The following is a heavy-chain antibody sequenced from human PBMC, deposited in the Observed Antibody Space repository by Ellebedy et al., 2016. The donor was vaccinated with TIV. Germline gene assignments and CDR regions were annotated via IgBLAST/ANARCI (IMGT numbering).Heavy chain of an antibody. V-gene: IGHV1-69*04. CDR1: GETLSSYG. Sequence: AASVKVSCKASGETLSSYGFSWVRQAPGQGLEWMGRIIPTLGIANYAQKFQGRVTISAAKSTTTAYMELSSLRSDDTAVYYCAITREMTTMGVCFHYWGQGTLVTVSS. D-gene: IGHD5-24*01. CDR2: IIPTLGIA. CDR3: AITREMTTMGVCFHY. J-gene: IGHJ4*02.